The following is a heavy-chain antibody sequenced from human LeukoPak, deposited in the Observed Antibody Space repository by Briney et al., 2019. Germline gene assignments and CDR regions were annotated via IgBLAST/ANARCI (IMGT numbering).Heavy chain of an antibody. CDR1: GFTFSSYG. Sequence: GGSLRLSCAASGFTFSSYGMHWVRQASGKGLEWVAFIRYDGSNKYYADSVKGRFTISRDNSKNTLYLQMNSLRAEDTAVYYRAKGEGWQQPYYYYMDVWGKGTTVTISS. V-gene: IGHV3-30*02. CDR2: IRYDGSNK. CDR3: AKGEGWQQPYYYYMDV. J-gene: IGHJ6*03. D-gene: IGHD6-13*01.